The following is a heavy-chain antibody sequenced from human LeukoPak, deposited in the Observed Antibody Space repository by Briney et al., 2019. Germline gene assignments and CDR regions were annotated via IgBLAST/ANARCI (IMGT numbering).Heavy chain of an antibody. D-gene: IGHD6-13*01. J-gene: IGHJ4*02. CDR1: GFTFSSYG. CDR2: IRYDGSNK. Sequence: GGSLRLSCAASGFTFSSYGMHWVRQAPGKGLEWVAFIRYDGSNKYYADSVKGRFTISRDNSKNTLYLQMNSLRAEDTAVYYCANGGETRYSSSWSLGDYWGQGTLVTVSS. CDR3: ANGGETRYSSSWSLGDY. V-gene: IGHV3-30*02.